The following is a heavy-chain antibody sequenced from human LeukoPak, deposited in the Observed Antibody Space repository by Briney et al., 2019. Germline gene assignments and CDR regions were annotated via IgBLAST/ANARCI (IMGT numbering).Heavy chain of an antibody. J-gene: IGHJ5*02. Sequence: ASVKVSCKASGYTFTSYDINWVRQATGQGLEWMGWMNPNSGNTGYAQKFQGRVTMTRNTSISTAYMELSSLRSEDTAVYYCARGRAAGKGGSNWFDPWGQGTLVTVSS. V-gene: IGHV1-8*01. D-gene: IGHD6-13*01. CDR3: ARGRAAGKGGSNWFDP. CDR2: MNPNSGNT. CDR1: GYTFTSYD.